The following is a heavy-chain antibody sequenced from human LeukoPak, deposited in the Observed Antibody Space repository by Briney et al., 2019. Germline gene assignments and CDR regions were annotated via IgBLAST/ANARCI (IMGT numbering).Heavy chain of an antibody. Sequence: PGGSLRLSCAASGFTFSNAWTSWVRQAPGKGLEWVGRIKSKTDGGTTDYAAPVKGRFTISRDDSKNTLYLQMNSLKTEDTAVYYCTARAYYYYYMDVWGKGTTVTVSS. CDR2: IKSKTDGGTT. CDR3: TARAYYYYYMDV. V-gene: IGHV3-15*01. CDR1: GFTFSNAW. J-gene: IGHJ6*03.